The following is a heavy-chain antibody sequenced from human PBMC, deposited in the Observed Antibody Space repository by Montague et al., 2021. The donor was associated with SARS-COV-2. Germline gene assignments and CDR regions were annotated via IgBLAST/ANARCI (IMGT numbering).Heavy chain of an antibody. CDR3: ARDGSAVAGLPRSYGLDV. CDR2: IYTSGST. Sequence: SETLSLTCTVSDGSISSYYWSWIRQPAGKGLEWIGRIYTSGSTNYNPSLKSRVTMSVDTSKSQFSLKLSSVTAADTAVYYCARDGSAVAGLPRSYGLDVWGQGTTVTVSS. D-gene: IGHD6-19*01. V-gene: IGHV4-4*07. J-gene: IGHJ6*02. CDR1: DGSISSYY.